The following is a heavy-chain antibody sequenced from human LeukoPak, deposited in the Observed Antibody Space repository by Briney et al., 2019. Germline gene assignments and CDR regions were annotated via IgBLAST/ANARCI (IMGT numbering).Heavy chain of an antibody. J-gene: IGHJ4*02. D-gene: IGHD5-24*01. V-gene: IGHV3-23*01. CDR2: ISGSGGST. CDR3: ARWMGRWLQFSLYYFDY. CDR1: GFTFSSYA. Sequence: PGGSLRLSCAASGFTFSSYAMSWVRQAPGKGLEWVSAISGSGGSTYYADSVKGRFTISRDNSKNTLYLQMNSLRAEDTAVYYCARWMGRWLQFSLYYFDYWGQGTLVTVSS.